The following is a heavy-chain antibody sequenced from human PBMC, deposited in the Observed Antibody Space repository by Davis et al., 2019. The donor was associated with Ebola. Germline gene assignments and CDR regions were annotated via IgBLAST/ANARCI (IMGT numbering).Heavy chain of an antibody. CDR1: GGSFSGYY. J-gene: IGHJ6*02. Sequence: SETLSLTCAVYGGSFSGYYWSWIRQPPGKGLEWIGEINHSGSTNYNPSLKSRVTISVDTSKNQFALKLSSGTAADTAVYYCARQVVEFGYGMDVWGQGTTVTVSS. V-gene: IGHV4-34*01. CDR2: INHSGST. D-gene: IGHD3-10*01. CDR3: ARQVVEFGYGMDV.